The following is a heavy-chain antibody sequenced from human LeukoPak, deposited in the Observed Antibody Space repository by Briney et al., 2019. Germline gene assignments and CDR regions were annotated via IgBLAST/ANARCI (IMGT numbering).Heavy chain of an antibody. CDR1: GYTFTSYY. Sequence: ASVKVSCKASGYTFTSYYMHWVRQAPGQGLEWMGIINPSGGSTSYAQKFQGRVTMTRDTSTSTVYMELSSLRSEDTAVYYCARLPNCYDSSGYYIDYWGQGTLVTVSS. CDR3: ARLPNCYDSSGYYIDY. J-gene: IGHJ4*02. V-gene: IGHV1-46*01. D-gene: IGHD3-22*01. CDR2: INPSGGST.